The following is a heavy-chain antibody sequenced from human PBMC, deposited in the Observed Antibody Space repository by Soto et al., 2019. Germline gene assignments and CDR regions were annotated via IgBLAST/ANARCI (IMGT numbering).Heavy chain of an antibody. V-gene: IGHV3-53*01. D-gene: IGHD3-22*01. CDR3: ARRDYDYESSGYYPLFDY. CDR1: RFTVSGNY. J-gene: IGHJ4*02. Sequence: GGSLRLSCAASRFTVSGNYMSWVRQAPGKGLEWVAFIYGGGDTYYADSVKGRFTISTDNSKKTLYLQMDSLRAEDTAVYYCARRDYDYESSGYYPLFDYWGQGIQVTVSS. CDR2: IYGGGDT.